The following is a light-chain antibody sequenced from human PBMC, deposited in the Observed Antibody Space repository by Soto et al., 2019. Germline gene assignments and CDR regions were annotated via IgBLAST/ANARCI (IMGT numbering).Light chain of an antibody. V-gene: IGKV3-15*01. J-gene: IGKJ5*01. Sequence: EIVMTQSPATLSVSPGDTATLSCRASQYVSNKVAWYQQKPGQAPRLLILGASTRATGVPARFSGSGSGTEFTLYISRLQSEDFAVYYCNQYKEWHPCTFGQGTRLEI. CDR1: QYVSNK. CDR2: GAS. CDR3: NQYKEWHPCT.